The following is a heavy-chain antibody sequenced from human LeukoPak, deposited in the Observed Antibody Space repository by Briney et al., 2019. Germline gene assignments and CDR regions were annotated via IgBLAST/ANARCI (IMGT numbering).Heavy chain of an antibody. V-gene: IGHV4-59*01. CDR3: ARLYAGTRLPDY. J-gene: IGHJ4*02. CDR1: GGSISSYY. Sequence: SETLSLTCTVSGGSISSYYWSWIRQPPGKGLEWLGYIYYSGSTNYNPSLKSRVTISVDTSKNQFSLKLSSVTAADTAVYYCARLYAGTRLPDYWGQGTLVTVSS. CDR2: IYYSGST. D-gene: IGHD2-2*02.